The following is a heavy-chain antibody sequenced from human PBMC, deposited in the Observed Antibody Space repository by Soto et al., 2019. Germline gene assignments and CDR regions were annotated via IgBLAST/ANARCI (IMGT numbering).Heavy chain of an antibody. CDR3: ASQHYYDSSGYYVVY. V-gene: IGHV4-4*03. Sequence: PPETLSLTCVVSGGSISSSYWWSWVRQSPGKGLEWIGEIYHTGIINYNPSLKSRVTISVDKSNNQFSLMLHSVTAADTAVYYCASQHYYDSSGYYVVYWGQGTLVNVS. D-gene: IGHD3-22*01. J-gene: IGHJ4*02. CDR1: GGSISSSYW. CDR2: IYHTGII.